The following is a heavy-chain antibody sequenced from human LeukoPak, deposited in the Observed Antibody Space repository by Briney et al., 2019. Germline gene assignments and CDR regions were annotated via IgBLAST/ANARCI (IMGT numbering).Heavy chain of an antibody. CDR3: AELGITMIRGV. CDR1: GFTFSSYE. J-gene: IGHJ6*04. D-gene: IGHD3-22*01. CDR2: ISSCGSTI. Sequence: GGSLRLCCVASGFTFSSYEMYCVRQAPGKGLEGVSYISSCGSTIYYADSVKGRFTISRDNAKNSLYLQMTSLRAEDTAVYYCAELGITMIRGVWGKGTTVTISS. V-gene: IGHV3-48*03.